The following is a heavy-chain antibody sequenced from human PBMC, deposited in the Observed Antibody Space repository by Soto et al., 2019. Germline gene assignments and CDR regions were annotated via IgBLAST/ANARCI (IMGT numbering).Heavy chain of an antibody. CDR2: ISSSGSTI. V-gene: IGHV3-11*01. J-gene: IGHJ3*02. CDR3: ASSSGYCSSTSCYFGDAFDI. CDR1: GFTFSDYY. Sequence: PGRSLRLSCAASGFTFSDYYMSWIRQAPGKGLEWVSYISSSGSTIYYADSVKGRFTISRDNAKNSLYLQMNSLRAEDTAVYYCASSSGYCSSTSCYFGDAFDIWGQGTMVTVSS. D-gene: IGHD2-2*01.